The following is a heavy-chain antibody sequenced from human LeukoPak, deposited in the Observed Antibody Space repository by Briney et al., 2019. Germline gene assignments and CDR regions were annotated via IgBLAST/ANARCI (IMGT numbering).Heavy chain of an antibody. Sequence: ASVKVSCKASGYTFTSYYMHWVRQAPGQGFEWMGIINPSGGSTSYAQKFQGRVTMTRDMSTSTVYMELSSLRSEDTAVYYCARERWLQSNLDAFDIWGQGTMVTVSS. CDR3: ARERWLQSNLDAFDI. D-gene: IGHD5-24*01. CDR1: GYTFTSYY. CDR2: INPSGGST. V-gene: IGHV1-46*01. J-gene: IGHJ3*02.